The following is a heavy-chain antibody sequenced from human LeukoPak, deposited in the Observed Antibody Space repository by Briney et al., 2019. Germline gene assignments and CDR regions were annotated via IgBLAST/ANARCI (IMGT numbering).Heavy chain of an antibody. CDR2: INHSGST. CDR1: GGSFSGCH. V-gene: IGHV4-34*01. J-gene: IGHJ4*02. Sequence: PSETLSLTCAVYGGSFSGCHWSWIRQPPGKGQEWIGEINHSGSTYYNPSLKSRVTISLDTSKNQFSLKLSSVTAADTAVYYCARVTVYGSGSYYAYYFDYWGQGILVTVSS. D-gene: IGHD3-10*01. CDR3: ARVTVYGSGSYYAYYFDY.